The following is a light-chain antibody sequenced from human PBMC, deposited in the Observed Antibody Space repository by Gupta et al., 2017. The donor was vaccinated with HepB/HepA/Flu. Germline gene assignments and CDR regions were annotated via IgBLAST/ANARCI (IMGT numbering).Light chain of an antibody. CDR1: QNVYSS. CDR2: GAS. V-gene: IGKV3-15*01. J-gene: IGKJ4*01. Sequence: IVMTQSPASLSVSSGERATLSCRASQNVYSSLAWYQQKPGQAPRLLIYGASTRATGIPARFSGSGSGTEFTLTISSLQSEDFAVYFCQQDNIRPITFGGGTKVEIK. CDR3: QQDNIRPIT.